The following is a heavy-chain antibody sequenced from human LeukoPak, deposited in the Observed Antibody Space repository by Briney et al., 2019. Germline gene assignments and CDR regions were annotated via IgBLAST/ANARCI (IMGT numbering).Heavy chain of an antibody. CDR2: IWYDGSNK. CDR1: GFTFSSYG. J-gene: IGHJ4*02. V-gene: IGHV3-33*01. D-gene: IGHD3-22*01. CDR3: ARSYYYDSSHTVDY. Sequence: PGGSLRLSCAASGFTFSSYGMHWVRQAPGKGLEGVAVIWYDGSNKYYADSVKGRFTISRDNSKNTLYLQMNSLRAEDTAVYYCARSYYYDSSHTVDYWGQGTLVTVSS.